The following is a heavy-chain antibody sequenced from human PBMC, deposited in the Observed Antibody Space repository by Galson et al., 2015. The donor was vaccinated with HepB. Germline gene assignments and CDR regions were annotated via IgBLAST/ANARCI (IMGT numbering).Heavy chain of an antibody. D-gene: IGHD2-2*01. CDR1: GFTFSDYH. CDR2: ISSTSSHK. Sequence: SLRLSCAASGFTFSDYHMSWLRQAPGKGLEWVSYISSTSSHKNCADSVKGRFTISRDNAKNSLYLQMNSLRAEDTAVYYCARVLSDIVVDPAAPNYYFDFWGQGTLVTVSS. V-gene: IGHV3-11*05. J-gene: IGHJ4*02. CDR3: ARVLSDIVVDPAAPNYYFDF.